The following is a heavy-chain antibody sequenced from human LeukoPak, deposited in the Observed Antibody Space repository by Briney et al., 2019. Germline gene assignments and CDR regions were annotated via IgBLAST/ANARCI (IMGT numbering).Heavy chain of an antibody. V-gene: IGHV3-23*01. CDR2: IRGGGVNI. D-gene: IGHD3-10*01. Sequence: GGSLRLSCAASGLTYRNYYFSWVRQAPGKGLEWVSSIRGGGVNIQYAVSVKGRFTISRDNSNNTLHLQMNSLRVEDTAVYYCAKEFFGSGNYFNGVFDSWGQGALVTVSS. CDR3: AKEFFGSGNYFNGVFDS. CDR1: GLTYRNYY. J-gene: IGHJ4*02.